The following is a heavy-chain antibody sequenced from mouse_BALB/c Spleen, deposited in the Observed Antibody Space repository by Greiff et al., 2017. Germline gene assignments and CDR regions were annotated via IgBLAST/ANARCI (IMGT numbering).Heavy chain of an antibody. CDR2: IYPGDGAT. CDR3: ARKGYGYDAMDY. Sequence: QVQLQQSGAELVRPGASVKLSCKASGYTFTSYWMQWVKQRPGQGLEWIGAIYPGDGATRYTQKFKGKATLTADKSSSTAYMKLSSWASEDSAVYYCARKGYGYDAMDYWGQGTSVTVSS. CDR1: GYTFTSYW. J-gene: IGHJ4*01. D-gene: IGHD1-2*01. V-gene: IGHV1-87*01.